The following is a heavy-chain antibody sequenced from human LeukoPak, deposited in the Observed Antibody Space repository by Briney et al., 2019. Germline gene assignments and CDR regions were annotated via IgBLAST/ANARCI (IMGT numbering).Heavy chain of an antibody. V-gene: IGHV3-53*01. J-gene: IGHJ4*02. CDR3: GKDEGLWFGHSGY. CDR1: GFTVSSNY. Sequence: GGSLRLSCAASGFTVSSNYMSWVRQAPGKGLEWVSVIYSGGSTYYADSVKGRFTISRDNSKNTLYLQMNSLRAEDTALYYCGKDEGLWFGHSGYWGQGTLVTVSS. CDR2: IYSGGST. D-gene: IGHD3-10*01.